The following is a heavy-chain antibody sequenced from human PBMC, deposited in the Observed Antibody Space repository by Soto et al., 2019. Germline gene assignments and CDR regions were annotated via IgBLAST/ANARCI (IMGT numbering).Heavy chain of an antibody. D-gene: IGHD2-21*02. Sequence: QVRLVESGGGVVQPGRSLRLSCAVSGFTFSSYAIHWVRQAPGKGLEWVGVISYDGSNKYYADSVKGRFTISRDISKNTLYLQMDSLRPEDTAVYYCARAYCGGDCAPGLFDYWGQGTLVTVSS. J-gene: IGHJ4*02. CDR1: GFTFSSYA. CDR3: ARAYCGGDCAPGLFDY. V-gene: IGHV3-30-3*01. CDR2: ISYDGSNK.